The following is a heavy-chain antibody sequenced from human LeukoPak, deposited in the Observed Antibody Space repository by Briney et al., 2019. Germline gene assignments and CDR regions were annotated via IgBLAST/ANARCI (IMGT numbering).Heavy chain of an antibody. V-gene: IGHV4-31*03. Sequence: PSETLSLTCTVSGGSISSGGYYWSWIRQHPGKGLEWIGHIFYSGSTYYNPSLKSRVTISVDTSKNQFSLKLSSVTAADTAVFYCARSLSSGPYFDYWGQGTLVTVSS. CDR1: GGSISSGGYY. J-gene: IGHJ4*02. D-gene: IGHD2-8*02. CDR3: ARSLSSGPYFDY. CDR2: IFYSGST.